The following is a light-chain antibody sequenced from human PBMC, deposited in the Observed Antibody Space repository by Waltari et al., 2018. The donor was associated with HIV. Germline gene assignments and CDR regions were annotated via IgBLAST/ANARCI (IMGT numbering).Light chain of an antibody. CDR2: DAS. CDR1: QSVSTN. CDR3: QQYHNRPPWT. V-gene: IGKV3-15*01. J-gene: IGKJ1*01. Sequence: EIVMTHSPATLSVSPGGRATLSCRASQSVSTNLPWYQQKPGQAPRLLISDASSRATGVPARFSGSASGTEFTLTISNLQSEDVAVYYCQQYHNRPPWTFGQGTKVEIK.